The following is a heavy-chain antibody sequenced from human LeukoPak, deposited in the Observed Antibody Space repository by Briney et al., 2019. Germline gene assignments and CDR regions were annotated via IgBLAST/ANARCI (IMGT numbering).Heavy chain of an antibody. CDR2: IFYSGSP. D-gene: IGHD6-13*01. Sequence: SETLSLTCTVSGDSISSYYWSWIRQPPGKGLEWIGNIFYSGSPNYNPSLKSRVTTSFDTSKNQFSLKLSFVTAADTAVYYCARVGHIVAAGTYDYWGQGTLVCVSS. J-gene: IGHJ4*02. CDR1: GDSISSYY. V-gene: IGHV4-59*12. CDR3: ARVGHIVAAGTYDY.